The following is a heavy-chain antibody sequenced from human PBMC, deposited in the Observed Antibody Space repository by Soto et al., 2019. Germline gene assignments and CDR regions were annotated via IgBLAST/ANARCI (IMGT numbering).Heavy chain of an antibody. CDR2: ISYDGSNK. D-gene: IGHD3-10*01. Sequence: AGSLRVSFAASGFTFSSYGMHWVRQAPGTGLEWVAVISYDGSNKYYADSVKVVFTISRDNSKNTLYLQMNSLRAEDTAVYYCAKLYFYGSGSYTPPFYYWGQGTLVTVSS. CDR3: AKLYFYGSGSYTPPFYY. V-gene: IGHV3-30*18. J-gene: IGHJ4*02. CDR1: GFTFSSYG.